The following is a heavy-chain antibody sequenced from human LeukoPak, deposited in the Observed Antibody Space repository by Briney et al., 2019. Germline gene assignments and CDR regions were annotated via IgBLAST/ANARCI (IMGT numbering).Heavy chain of an antibody. J-gene: IGHJ4*02. CDR2: ISWNSGSI. CDR3: AKDIGHYGSGSCYDY. V-gene: IGHV3-9*01. Sequence: GGSLRLSCAASGFTFSSYAMSWVRQAPGKGLEWVSGISWNSGSIGYADSVKGRFTISRDNAKNSLYLQMNSLRAEDTALYYCAKDIGHYGSGSCYDYWGQGTLVTVSS. CDR1: GFTFSSYA. D-gene: IGHD3-10*01.